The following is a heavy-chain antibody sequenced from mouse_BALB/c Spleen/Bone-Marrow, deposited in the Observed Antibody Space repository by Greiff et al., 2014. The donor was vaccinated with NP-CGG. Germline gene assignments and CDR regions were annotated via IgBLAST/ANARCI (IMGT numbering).Heavy chain of an antibody. Sequence: QVQLKESGAELMKPGASVKISCKATGYTFSSYWIEWIKQRPGHGLEWIGEILPGSVTTNYNGRFKSKATFTADTSSNTAYMQLSSLTSEDSAVYYCARDHFDHWGPGTTLTVSS. CDR1: GYTFSSYW. CDR2: ILPGSVTT. V-gene: IGHV1-9*01. J-gene: IGHJ2*01. CDR3: ARDHFDH.